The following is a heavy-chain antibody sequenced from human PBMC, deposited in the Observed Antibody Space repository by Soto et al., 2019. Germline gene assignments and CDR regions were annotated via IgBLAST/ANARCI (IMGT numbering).Heavy chain of an antibody. V-gene: IGHV3-23*01. CDR2: ISGSGGST. CDR1: GFTFSSYA. D-gene: IGHD6-13*01. CDR3: AKNVAAAGNFDY. Sequence: LRLSCAASGFTFSSYAMSWVRQAPGKGLEWVSAISGSGGSTYYADSVKGRFTISRDNSKNTLYLQMNSLRAEDTAVYYCAKNVAAAGNFDYWGQGTLVTVSS. J-gene: IGHJ4*02.